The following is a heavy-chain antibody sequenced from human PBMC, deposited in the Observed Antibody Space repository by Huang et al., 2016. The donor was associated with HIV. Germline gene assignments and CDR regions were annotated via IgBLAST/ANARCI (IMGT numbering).Heavy chain of an antibody. Sequence: QLQLQESGPGPVKPSATLSLTCSVSGGSISGSRYYWGWIRQPPGKGLEWIGSIYYSGDSHSSPSLKSRVTIAVDTSKKQFSLKWRSVTAADTAVYYCARGQSGPSQWLASLGNYYYYMDVWGKGTTVTVSS. J-gene: IGHJ6*03. V-gene: IGHV4-39*01. CDR3: ARGQSGPSQWLASLGNYYYYMDV. D-gene: IGHD6-19*01. CDR1: GGSISGSRYY. CDR2: IYYSGDS.